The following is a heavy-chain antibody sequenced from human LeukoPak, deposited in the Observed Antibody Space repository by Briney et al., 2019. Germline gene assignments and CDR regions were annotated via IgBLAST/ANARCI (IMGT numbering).Heavy chain of an antibody. J-gene: IGHJ4*02. Sequence: GGSLRLSCAASGFTFSSYSMTWVRQAPGKGLEWVSYISSSSSTIYYADSVKGRFTISRGNAKNSLYLQMNSLRDEDTAVYYCARARDRDYYDRQPDYWGQGTLVTVSS. D-gene: IGHD3-22*01. CDR2: ISSSSSTI. V-gene: IGHV3-48*02. CDR3: ARARDRDYYDRQPDY. CDR1: GFTFSSYS.